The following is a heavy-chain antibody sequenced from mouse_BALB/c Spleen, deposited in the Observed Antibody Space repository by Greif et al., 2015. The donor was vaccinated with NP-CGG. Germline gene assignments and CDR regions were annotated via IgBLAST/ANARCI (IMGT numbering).Heavy chain of an antibody. V-gene: IGHV1-18*01. Sequence: EVQLQQSGPELVKPGASIKISCKASGYSFTGYTMNWVKQSHGKNLEWIGLINPYNGGTSYNQKFKGKATLTVDKSSSTVYMELLTRTYEDSAVYYCAREETGYYAMDYWGQGNSVTVSS. CDR1: GYSFTGYT. J-gene: IGHJ4*01. CDR2: INPYNGGT. CDR3: AREETGYYAMDY. D-gene: IGHD4-1*01.